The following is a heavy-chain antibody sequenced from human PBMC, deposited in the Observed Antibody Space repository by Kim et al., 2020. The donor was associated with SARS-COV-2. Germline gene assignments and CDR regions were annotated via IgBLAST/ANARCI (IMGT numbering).Heavy chain of an antibody. V-gene: IGHV4-30-2*01. D-gene: IGHD3-22*01. CDR2: ISHRGST. CDR1: GGSISSGGYS. J-gene: IGHJ4*02. Sequence: SENLSLTCAVSGGSISSGGYSWSWIRQAPERGLEWFGHISHRGSTYYNPSPKSRVSISVDKSKNQFSLKLISVIVADTAVYYCASLNYYDSSGYVEYWGQGTLVTVSS. CDR3: ASLNYYDSSGYVEY.